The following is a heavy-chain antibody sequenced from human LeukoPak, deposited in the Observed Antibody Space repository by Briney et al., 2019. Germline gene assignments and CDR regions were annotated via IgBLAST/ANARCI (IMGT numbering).Heavy chain of an antibody. V-gene: IGHV3-48*04. CDR3: AKDPVPAAIQAFDY. J-gene: IGHJ4*02. D-gene: IGHD2-2*01. CDR1: GFTFSSYS. Sequence: GGSLRLSCAASGFTFSSYSMNWVRQAPGKGLEWVSYISSSSSTIYYADSVKGRFTISRDNAKNSLYLQMNSLRAEDTAVYYCAKDPVPAAIQAFDYWGQGTLVTVSS. CDR2: ISSSSSTI.